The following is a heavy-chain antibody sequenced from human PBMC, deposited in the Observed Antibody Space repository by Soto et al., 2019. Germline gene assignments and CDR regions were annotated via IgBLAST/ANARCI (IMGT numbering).Heavy chain of an antibody. CDR2: IIPIFGTA. Sequence: SVKVSCKASGGTFSRYAISWVRQAPGQGLEWMGGIIPIFGTANYAQKFQGRVTITADESTSTAYMELSSLRSEDTAVYYCARDRAGPGSGSYYNLLPYYYGMDVWGQGTTVTVSS. CDR1: GGTFSRYA. CDR3: ARDRAGPGSGSYYNLLPYYYGMDV. D-gene: IGHD3-10*01. J-gene: IGHJ6*02. V-gene: IGHV1-69*13.